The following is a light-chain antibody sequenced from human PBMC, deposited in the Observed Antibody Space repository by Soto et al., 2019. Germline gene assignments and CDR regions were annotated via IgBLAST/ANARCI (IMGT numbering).Light chain of an antibody. CDR2: GAS. V-gene: IGKV3-11*01. J-gene: IGKJ4*01. CDR1: QSLSSN. CDR3: QPRYNWPRT. Sequence: EIVLTQYPATLSASTGDRATLSCRASQSLSSNLAWYQQRPGQAPRLLIYGASSRATGIPDRVSGRGSGTAFTLTISGLEPEDFALYYCQPRYNWPRTFGGGTKVYIK.